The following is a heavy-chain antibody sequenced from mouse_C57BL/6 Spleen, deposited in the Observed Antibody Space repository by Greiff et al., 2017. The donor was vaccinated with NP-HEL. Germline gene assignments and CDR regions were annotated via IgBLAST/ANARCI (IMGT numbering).Heavy chain of an antibody. CDR2: IYPGDGDT. CDR3: ARGGGYAGSYAMDY. J-gene: IGHJ4*01. V-gene: IGHV1-82*01. Sequence: VKVVESGPELVKPGASVKISCKASGYAFSSSWMNWVKQRPGKGLEWIGRIYPGDGDTNYNGKFKGKATLTADKSSSTAYMQLSSLTSEDSAVYFCARGGGYAGSYAMDYWGQGTSVTVSS. CDR1: GYAFSSSW. D-gene: IGHD2-2*01.